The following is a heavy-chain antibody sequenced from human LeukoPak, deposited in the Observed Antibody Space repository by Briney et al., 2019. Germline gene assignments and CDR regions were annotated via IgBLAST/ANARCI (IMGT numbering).Heavy chain of an antibody. CDR3: AKDVVAGGLRAFDI. Sequence: GRSLRLSCAASGFTFDDYAMHWVRQAPGKGLEWVSGISWNSGSIGYADSVKGRFTISRDNAKNSLYLQMNSLRAEDTALYYCAKDVVAGGLRAFDIWGQGTMVTVSS. CDR1: GFTFDDYA. J-gene: IGHJ3*02. D-gene: IGHD6-19*01. V-gene: IGHV3-9*01. CDR2: ISWNSGSI.